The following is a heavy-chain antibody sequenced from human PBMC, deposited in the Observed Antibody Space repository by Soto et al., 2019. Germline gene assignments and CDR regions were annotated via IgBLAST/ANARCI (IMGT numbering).Heavy chain of an antibody. CDR2: ISAYNGNT. CDR1: GYTFTSYG. D-gene: IGHD5-12*01. CDR3: ARGHEHSGYGLTFDY. Sequence: ASVKVSCKASGYTFTSYGISWVRQAPGQGLEWMGWISAYNGNTNYAQKLQGRVTMTTDTSTSTAYMELRSLRSDDTAVYYCARGHEHSGYGLTFDYWGQGTLVTVSS. V-gene: IGHV1-18*01. J-gene: IGHJ4*02.